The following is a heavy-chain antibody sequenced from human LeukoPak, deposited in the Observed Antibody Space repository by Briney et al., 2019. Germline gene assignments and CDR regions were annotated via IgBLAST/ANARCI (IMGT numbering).Heavy chain of an antibody. V-gene: IGHV4-39*07. CDR1: GGSISSSSYY. J-gene: IGHJ4*02. CDR2: IYYSGST. Sequence: RSSETLSLTCTVSGGSISSSSYYWGWIRQPPGKGLEWIGSIYYSGSTYYNPSLKSRVTISVDTSKNQFSLKLSSVTAADTAVYYCARGSGYYKYYFDYWGQGTLVTVSS. D-gene: IGHD3-3*01. CDR3: ARGSGYYKYYFDY.